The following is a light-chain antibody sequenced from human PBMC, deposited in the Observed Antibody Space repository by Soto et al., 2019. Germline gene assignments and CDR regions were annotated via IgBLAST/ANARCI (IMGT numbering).Light chain of an antibody. CDR3: GSYTSDNTLV. J-gene: IGLJ2*01. V-gene: IGLV2-14*03. CDR2: DVS. Sequence: QSALTQPASVSGSPGQSITISCTGTSSDIGSYNYVSWYQQHPGEVPRLMIYDVSNRPSGVSNRFSGSKSGNTASLTISGLQAEDDADYYCGSYTSDNTLVFGAGTKLTVL. CDR1: SSDIGSYNY.